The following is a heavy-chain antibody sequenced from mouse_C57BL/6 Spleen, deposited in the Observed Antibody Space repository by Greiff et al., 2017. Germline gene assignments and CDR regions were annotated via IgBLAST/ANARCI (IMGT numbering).Heavy chain of an antibody. V-gene: IGHV2-6*01. CDR3: ASESKGGFAY. Sequence: VKLMESGPGLVAPSQSLSITCTVSGFSLTSYGVDWVRQSPGKGLEWLGVIWGVGSTNYNSALKSRLSISKDNSKSQVFLKMNSLQTDDTAMYYCASESKGGFAYWGQGTLVTVSA. D-gene: IGHD2-5*01. J-gene: IGHJ3*01. CDR2: IWGVGST. CDR1: GFSLTSYG.